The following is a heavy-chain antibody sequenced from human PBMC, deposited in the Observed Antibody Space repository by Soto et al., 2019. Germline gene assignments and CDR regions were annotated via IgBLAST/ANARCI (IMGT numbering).Heavy chain of an antibody. CDR3: AKHFGASIDY. CDR2: ISYDGSNK. CDR1: GFTFSSYG. D-gene: IGHD3-3*01. Sequence: QVQLVESGGGVVQPGRSLRLSCAASGFTFSSYGMHWVRQAPGKGLEWVAVISYDGSNKYYADSVKGRFTISRDNSKNTLYLQVNSLRAEDTAVYYCAKHFGASIDYWGQGTLVTVSS. J-gene: IGHJ4*02. V-gene: IGHV3-30*18.